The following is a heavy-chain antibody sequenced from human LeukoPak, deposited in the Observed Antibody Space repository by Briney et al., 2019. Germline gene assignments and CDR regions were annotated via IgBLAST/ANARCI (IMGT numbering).Heavy chain of an antibody. CDR3: ARWHCSGGSCYFDY. V-gene: IGHV4-4*02. D-gene: IGHD2-15*01. Sequence: SEALSLTCAVSGGSLSSRKWWSWVREPPGKGLGWGGESDHSGSTNYNPSLKSRVTISVDKSKNQFSLKLSSVTAADTAVYYCARWHCSGGSCYFDYWGQGTLVTVSS. CDR1: GGSLSSRKW. CDR2: SDHSGST. J-gene: IGHJ4*02.